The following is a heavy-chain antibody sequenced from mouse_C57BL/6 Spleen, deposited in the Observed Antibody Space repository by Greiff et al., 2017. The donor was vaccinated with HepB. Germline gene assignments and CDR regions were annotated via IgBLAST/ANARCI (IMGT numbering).Heavy chain of an antibody. V-gene: IGHV7-1*01. CDR1: GFTFSDFY. Sequence: EVKLMESGGGLVQSGRSLRLSCATSGFTFSDFYMEWVRQAPGKGLEWIAASRNKANDYTTEYSASVKGRFIVSIDTSQSILYLQMNALRAEDTAIYDCARDAQPAWFAYWGQGTLVTVSA. CDR2: SRNKANDYTT. CDR3: ARDAQPAWFAY. D-gene: IGHD3-3*01. J-gene: IGHJ3*01.